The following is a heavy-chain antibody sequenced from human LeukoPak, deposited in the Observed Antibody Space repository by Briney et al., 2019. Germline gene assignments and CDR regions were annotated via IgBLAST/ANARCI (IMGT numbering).Heavy chain of an antibody. CDR2: ISAYNGNA. J-gene: IGHJ4*02. D-gene: IGHD6-19*01. Sequence: ASVKVSCKASGYTFTSYGISWVRQAPGQGLEWMGWISAYNGNANYAQKLQGRVTMTTDTSTSTAYMELRSLRSDDTAVYYCARDLAVAGKLDYWGQGTLVTVSS. CDR3: ARDLAVAGKLDY. V-gene: IGHV1-18*01. CDR1: GYTFTSYG.